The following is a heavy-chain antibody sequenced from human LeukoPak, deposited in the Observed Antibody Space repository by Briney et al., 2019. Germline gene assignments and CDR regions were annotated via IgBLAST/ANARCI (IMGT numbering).Heavy chain of an antibody. D-gene: IGHD3-22*01. CDR2: ISGSGGGT. CDR3: ARRWGYYYDSSGYPDAFDI. J-gene: IGHJ3*02. CDR1: GFTFSSYA. Sequence: PGGSLRLSCAASGFTFSSYAMSWVRQAPGKGLEWVSAISGSGGGTYYADSVKGRFTISRDNSKNTLYLQMNSLRAEDTAVYYCARRWGYYYDSSGYPDAFDIWGQGTMVTVSS. V-gene: IGHV3-23*01.